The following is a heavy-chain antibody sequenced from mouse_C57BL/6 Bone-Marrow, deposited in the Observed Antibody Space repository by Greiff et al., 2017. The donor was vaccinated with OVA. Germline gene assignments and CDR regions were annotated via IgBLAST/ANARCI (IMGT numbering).Heavy chain of an antibody. Sequence: QVQLQQSGAELARPGASVKLSCKASGYTFTSYGISWVKQRTGPGLAWIGEIYPSSGNTSSNEKFKGKATLTADKSSSTAYMELRSLTSENSAVYFCARSGDYDGLDYWGQGTTLTVSS. CDR2: IYPSSGNT. V-gene: IGHV1-81*01. CDR1: GYTFTSYG. J-gene: IGHJ2*01. D-gene: IGHD2-4*01. CDR3: ARSGDYDGLDY.